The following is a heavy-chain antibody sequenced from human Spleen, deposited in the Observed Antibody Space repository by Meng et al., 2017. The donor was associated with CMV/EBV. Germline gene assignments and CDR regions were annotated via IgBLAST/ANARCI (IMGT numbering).Heavy chain of an antibody. CDR2: ISFDGSDT. J-gene: IGHJ4*02. V-gene: IGHV3-30*04. CDR3: ARDQYSSGWLPY. CDR1: GFRFTSYS. Sequence: AASGFRFTSYSLHWVRQAPGKGLEWVAVISFDGSDTYYADSVKGRFTISRDNSEKMLYLQMNSLTPEDTAVYYCARDQYSSGWLPYWGQGTLVTVSS. D-gene: IGHD6-19*01.